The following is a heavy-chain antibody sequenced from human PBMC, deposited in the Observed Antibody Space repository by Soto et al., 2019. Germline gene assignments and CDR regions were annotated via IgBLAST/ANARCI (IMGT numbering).Heavy chain of an antibody. CDR1: GYTFTSYD. Sequence: QVQLVQSGAEVKKPGASVKVSCKASGYTFTSYDINWVRQATGQGLEWMGWMNPNSGNTGYAQKFTGRVTMTRNTSISTAYMELSSLRSEDTAVYYCERRGYSSSWYYYYYSGMDVWGQGTTVTVSS. CDR3: ERRGYSSSWYYYYYSGMDV. V-gene: IGHV1-8*01. CDR2: MNPNSGNT. D-gene: IGHD6-13*01. J-gene: IGHJ6*02.